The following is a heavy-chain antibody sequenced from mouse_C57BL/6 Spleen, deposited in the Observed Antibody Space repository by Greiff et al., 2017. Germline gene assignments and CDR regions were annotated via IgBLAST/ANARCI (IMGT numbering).Heavy chain of an antibody. D-gene: IGHD1-1*01. V-gene: IGHV1-15*01. Sequence: QVQLQQSGAELVRPGASVTLSCKASGYTFTDYEMHWVKQTPVHGLEWIGAIDPETGGTAYNQKFKGKAILTADQSSSTAYMVLRSLTSEDSAVYYCTRYYYGSSYRAMDYWGQGTSVTVSS. J-gene: IGHJ4*01. CDR3: TRYYYGSSYRAMDY. CDR1: GYTFTDYE. CDR2: IDPETGGT.